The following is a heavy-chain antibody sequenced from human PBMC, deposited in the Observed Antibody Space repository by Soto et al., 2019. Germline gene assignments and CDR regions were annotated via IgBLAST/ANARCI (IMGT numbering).Heavy chain of an antibody. Sequence: GGSLGLPRSTSGFTLMNYSMGWVPQAPGKGLEWVSAIGGSGDWTYYADSVKGRFTISRDDAKKSLYLQMDSLRAEDTAVYYCAREGNGLLFDYWGQGTLVTVSS. CDR3: AREGNGLLFDY. CDR1: GFTLMNYS. CDR2: IGGSGDWT. J-gene: IGHJ4*02. V-gene: IGHV3-23*01. D-gene: IGHD2-21*02.